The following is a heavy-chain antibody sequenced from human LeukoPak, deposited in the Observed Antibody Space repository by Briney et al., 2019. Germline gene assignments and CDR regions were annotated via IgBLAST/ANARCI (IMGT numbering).Heavy chain of an antibody. D-gene: IGHD2-15*01. V-gene: IGHV4-59*01. Sequence: SETLSLTCTVSGASISTSYWYWIRQPPGKGLEWIGYIHYSGDINYNPTLNSRVIISVYTSKNQLPLKLSSVTAAYTAVYDCARVGCSGSSCNPDYWGQGTLVTVSS. CDR3: ARVGCSGSSCNPDY. CDR1: GASISTSY. J-gene: IGHJ4*02. CDR2: IHYSGDI.